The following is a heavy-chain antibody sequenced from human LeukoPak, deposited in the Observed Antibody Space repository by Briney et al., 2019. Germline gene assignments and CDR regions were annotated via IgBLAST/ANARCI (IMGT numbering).Heavy chain of an antibody. CDR1: GFTFSSCG. CDR2: IRYDGSNK. D-gene: IGHD3-10*01. V-gene: IGHV3-30*02. CDR3: ARTSTYYGSGSYSPAPDY. Sequence: GGSLRLSCAASGFTFSSCGMHWVRQAPGKGLEWVAFIRYDGSNKYYADSVKGRFTISRDNSKNTLYLQMNSLRAEDTAVYYCARTSTYYGSGSYSPAPDYWGQGTLVTVSS. J-gene: IGHJ4*02.